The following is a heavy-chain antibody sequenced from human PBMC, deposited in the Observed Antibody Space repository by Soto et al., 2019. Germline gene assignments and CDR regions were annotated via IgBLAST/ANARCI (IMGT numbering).Heavy chain of an antibody. CDR2: IYWDDDK. J-gene: IGHJ6*03. D-gene: IGHD5-12*01. CDR3: AHTVLKGGYAVDYYYMDV. V-gene: IGHV2-5*02. Sequence: QITLKESGPTLVKPTQTLTLTCTFSGFSLSTSGVGVGWIRQPPGKALEWLALIYWDDDKRYSPSLKSRLTITKDTSKNQVVLTMTNMDPVDTATYYCAHTVLKGGYAVDYYYMDVWGKGTTVTVSS. CDR1: GFSLSTSGVG.